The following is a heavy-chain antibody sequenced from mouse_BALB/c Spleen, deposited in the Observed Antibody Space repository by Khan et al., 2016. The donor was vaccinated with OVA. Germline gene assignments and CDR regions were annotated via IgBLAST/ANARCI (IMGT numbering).Heavy chain of an antibody. Sequence: QIQLVQSGPELKKPGEPVKISCKASGYTFTKNGMSWAKQAPGKGLKWMGWINTYTGEPTYADDFRGRFAFSLETSASTAYLQINNLKNEDTATYFCARVGYAGTMDSWGQGTSVTVSP. CDR1: GYTFTKNG. CDR3: ARVGYAGTMDS. J-gene: IGHJ4*01. CDR2: INTYTGEP. D-gene: IGHD2-14*01. V-gene: IGHV9-3-1*01.